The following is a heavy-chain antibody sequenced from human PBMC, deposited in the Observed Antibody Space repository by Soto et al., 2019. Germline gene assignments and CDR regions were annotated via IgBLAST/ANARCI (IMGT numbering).Heavy chain of an antibody. V-gene: IGHV3-23*01. J-gene: IGHJ4*02. CDR1: GFTFRNHA. CDR3: AKEAEENEQVPIPGDN. D-gene: IGHD2-2*02. Sequence: PGGSLRLSCVASGFTFRNHAMTWVRQAPGKWLEWVSGISGSGTMKYYADSVRGHFTISRENAKNTLHLQMDNLRVADTAVYYCAKEAEENEQVPIPGDNWGQGTLVTVSS. CDR2: ISGSGTMK.